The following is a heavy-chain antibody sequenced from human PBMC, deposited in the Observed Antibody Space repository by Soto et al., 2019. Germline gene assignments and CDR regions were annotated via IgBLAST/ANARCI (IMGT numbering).Heavy chain of an antibody. J-gene: IGHJ6*02. CDR1: GFTFSHYG. CDR2: ISYDGTKE. V-gene: IGHV3-30*03. CDR3: ARDDCSIVGCQRGLFYNYGLDL. D-gene: IGHD4-4*01. Sequence: VQLVESGGGLVQPGRSLRLSCAASGFTFSHYGMHWVRQAPGKGLEWVALISYDGTKEYYADSVKGRFTISRDNSKDTLYLQMNRLRVDDTAIYYCARDDCSIVGCQRGLFYNYGLDLWGQGTTVTVS.